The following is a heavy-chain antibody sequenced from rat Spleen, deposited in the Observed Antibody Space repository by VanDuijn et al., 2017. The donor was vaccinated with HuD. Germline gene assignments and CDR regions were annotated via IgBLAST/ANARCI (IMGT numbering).Heavy chain of an antibody. Sequence: EVQLVESDGGLVQPGRSLKLSCAASGFIFSDHYVAWVRQSPKKGLEWVATIIYDGTHTYYRDSVKGRFTISRDNTKTTLYLQMNSLRSEDTATYYCARRRVYYGYTYYFDYWGQGVMATVSS. CDR2: IIYDGTHT. CDR1: GFIFSDHY. CDR3: ARRRVYYGYTYYFDY. D-gene: IGHD1-6*01. J-gene: IGHJ2*01. V-gene: IGHV5-22*01.